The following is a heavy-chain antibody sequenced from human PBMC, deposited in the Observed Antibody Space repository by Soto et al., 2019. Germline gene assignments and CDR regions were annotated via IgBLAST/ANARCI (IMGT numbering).Heavy chain of an antibody. V-gene: IGHV3-9*01. J-gene: IGHJ6*03. CDR3: AKDATTSYYYYYYMDV. CDR2: ISWNSGSI. Sequence: GGSLRLSCAASGFTFDDYAMHWVRQAPGKGLEWVSGISWNSGSIGYADSVKGRFTISRDNAKNSLYLQMNSLRAEDTALYYCAKDATTSYYYYYYMDVWGKGTTVTVSS. CDR1: GFTFDDYA. D-gene: IGHD1-7*01.